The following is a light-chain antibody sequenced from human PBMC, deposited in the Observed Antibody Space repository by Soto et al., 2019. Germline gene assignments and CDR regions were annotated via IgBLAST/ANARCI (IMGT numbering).Light chain of an antibody. J-gene: IGKJ1*01. CDR2: AAS. CDR1: QSIADF. CDR3: QQTYSNPQT. Sequence: DVQVTQSPSSLSASVGDSVTITCRASQSIADFLNWYQQKSGKAPKLLIYAASRLQDGVSSRFSGSRSGTDFTLTIRSLQPDDSATYYCQQTYSNPQTFGQGTKVEIK. V-gene: IGKV1-39*01.